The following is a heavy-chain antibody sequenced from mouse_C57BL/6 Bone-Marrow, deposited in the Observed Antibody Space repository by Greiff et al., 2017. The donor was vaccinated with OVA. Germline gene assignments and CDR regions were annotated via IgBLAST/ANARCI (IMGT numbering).Heavy chain of an antibody. CDR3: ARSYGKYEDFDG. CDR2: INPNNGGT. D-gene: IGHD2-10*02. J-gene: IGHJ1*03. Sequence: DVQLQESGPELVKPGASVKIPCKASGYTFTDYNMDWVKQSHGKSLEWIGDINPNNGGTIYNQKFKGKATLTVDKSSSTAYMELRSLTSEDTAVYYCARSYGKYEDFDGWGKGTTVTVSS. CDR1: GYTFTDYN. V-gene: IGHV1-18*01.